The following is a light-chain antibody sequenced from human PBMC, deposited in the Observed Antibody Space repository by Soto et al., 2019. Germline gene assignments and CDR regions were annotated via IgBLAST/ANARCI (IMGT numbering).Light chain of an antibody. CDR2: GAS. J-gene: IGKJ4*01. Sequence: EIVMTQSPATLSVSPGERATLSCRGSQSVSTNLAWYQQKPGQAPRLLIYGASTRATGVPARFSGSGSGTEFTFTISRLQSEDFAVYYCQQHNGWPLTFGGGTKVEIK. CDR1: QSVSTN. V-gene: IGKV3-15*01. CDR3: QQHNGWPLT.